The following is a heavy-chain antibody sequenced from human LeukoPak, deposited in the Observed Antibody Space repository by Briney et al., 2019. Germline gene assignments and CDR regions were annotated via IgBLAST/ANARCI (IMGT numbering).Heavy chain of an antibody. CDR2: ISVDGRTT. Sequence: GGSLRLSCAASGFTFSSYWMHWVRQAPGKGLVWVSRISVDGRTTNYADSVKGRFTISRDNSKNTLYLQMNSLRAEDTAVYYCARDTIERTTARFDYWGQGTLVTVSS. V-gene: IGHV3-74*01. D-gene: IGHD1-1*01. CDR3: ARDTIERTTARFDY. J-gene: IGHJ4*02. CDR1: GFTFSSYW.